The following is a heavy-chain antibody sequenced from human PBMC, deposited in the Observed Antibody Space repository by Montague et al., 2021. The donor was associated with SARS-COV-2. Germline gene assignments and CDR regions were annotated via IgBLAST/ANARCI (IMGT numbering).Heavy chain of an antibody. CDR1: GGSISSSSYY. D-gene: IGHD3-22*01. CDR3: ARDTRIAMLVVVTRYGLDV. Sequence: SETLSLTCTVSGGSISSSSYYWGWISQPPGKGLEWIGSIYYTGSTYYNPSLKSRVTISVDTSKNQFSLKLSSVTAADTAVYYCARDTRIAMLVVVTRYGLDVWGQGTTVTVSS. V-gene: IGHV4-39*07. CDR2: IYYTGST. J-gene: IGHJ6*02.